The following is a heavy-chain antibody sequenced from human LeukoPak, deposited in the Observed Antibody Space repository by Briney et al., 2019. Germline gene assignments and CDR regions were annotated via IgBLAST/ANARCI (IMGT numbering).Heavy chain of an antibody. Sequence: SQTLSLTCAISGGSVSSDSGAWNWIRQSPSRGLEWLGRTYYRSKWYNDYAVSVKSRVTINPDTSKNHFSLQLNSVTPEDTAVYYCARGSASSHYAMDVWGQGTTVTVSS. CDR2: TYYRSKWYN. CDR1: GGSVSSDSGA. CDR3: ARGSASSHYAMDV. V-gene: IGHV6-1*01. J-gene: IGHJ6*02. D-gene: IGHD6-6*01.